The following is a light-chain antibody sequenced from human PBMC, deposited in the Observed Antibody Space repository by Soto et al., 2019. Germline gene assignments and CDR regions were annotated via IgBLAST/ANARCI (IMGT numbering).Light chain of an antibody. CDR2: AAS. Sequence: DIQMTQSPSSLSASVGDRVTITCRASQSINNYLNWYQQKPGRAPNLLIYAASSLQSGVPSRFSGSGSGTDFTLTISSLQPEDFATYYCQQSYSTPPVTFGQGTRLET. V-gene: IGKV1-39*01. CDR1: QSINNY. J-gene: IGKJ5*01. CDR3: QQSYSTPPVT.